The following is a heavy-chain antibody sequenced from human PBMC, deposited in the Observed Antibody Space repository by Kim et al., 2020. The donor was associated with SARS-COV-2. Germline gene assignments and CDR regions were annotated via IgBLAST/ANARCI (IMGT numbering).Heavy chain of an antibody. D-gene: IGHD4-17*01. V-gene: IGHV3-64*01. CDR1: GFTFSSYA. J-gene: IGHJ4*02. CDR3: ARSTHYGGNANS. CDR2: ISSNGGST. Sequence: GGSLRLSCAASGFTFSSYAMHWVRQAPGKGLEYVSAISSNGGSTYYANSVKGRFTISRDNSKNTLYLQMGSLRAEDMAVYYCARSTHYGGNANSWGQGTLVTVSS.